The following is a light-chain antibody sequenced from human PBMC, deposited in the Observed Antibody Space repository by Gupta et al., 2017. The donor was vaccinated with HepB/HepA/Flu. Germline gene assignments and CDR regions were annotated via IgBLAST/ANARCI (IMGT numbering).Light chain of an antibody. V-gene: IGLV3-19*01. CDR1: SLRSYY. CDR3: NSRDSSGTPFV. J-gene: IGLJ1*01. CDR2: GKN. Sequence: SSELTQDPAVSVALGQTVRITCQGASLRSYYASWYQQKPGQAPVLVIYGKNNRPSGIPDRFSGSSSGNTASLTTTGAQAEDEADYYCNSRDSSGTPFVFGTGTKVTVL.